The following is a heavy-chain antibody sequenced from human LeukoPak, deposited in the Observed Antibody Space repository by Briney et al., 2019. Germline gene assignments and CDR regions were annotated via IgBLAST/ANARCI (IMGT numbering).Heavy chain of an antibody. CDR3: ARVSGPAGDIWAGYYFDY. D-gene: IGHD3/OR15-3a*01. V-gene: IGHV4-34*01. J-gene: IGHJ4*02. CDR1: GGSFSGYY. CDR2: INHSGST. Sequence: SETLSLTCAVYGGSFSGYYWSWIRQPPGKGLEWIGEINHSGSTNYNPSLKSRVAISVDTSKNQFSLKLSSVTAADTAVYYCARVSGPAGDIWAGYYFDYWGQGTLVTVSS.